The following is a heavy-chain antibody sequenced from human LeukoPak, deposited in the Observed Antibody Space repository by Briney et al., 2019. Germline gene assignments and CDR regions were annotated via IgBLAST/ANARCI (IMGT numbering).Heavy chain of an antibody. D-gene: IGHD1-26*01. CDR1: GFNFGTYA. J-gene: IGHJ4*02. Sequence: GRSLTLSCAASGFNFGTYAMHWVRQAPGKGLEWVAVILSDGSLENSANSVRGRFIISRDNSKKTLFLQMNRLRIEDPAVYYCARGAILGGYNLIDDWGQGTLVTVSS. CDR3: ARGAILGGYNLIDD. V-gene: IGHV3-30*04. CDR2: ILSDGSLE.